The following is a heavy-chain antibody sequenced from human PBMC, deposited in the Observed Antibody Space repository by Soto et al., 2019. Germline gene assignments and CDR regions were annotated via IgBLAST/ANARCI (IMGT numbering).Heavy chain of an antibody. D-gene: IGHD5-18*01. V-gene: IGHV3-64*01. CDR2: INSHGDST. CDR1: GFTFSNYA. CDR3: TRRDGYNFDS. Sequence: EVQLVESGGGLVQPGGSLRLSCAASGFTFSNYAMHWVRQAPGKGLEYVSAINSHGDSTYYANSVKGRFTISRDNSKNTLYLQMGSPRTEDMAVYYCTRRDGYNFDSWGQGTLVTVSS. J-gene: IGHJ4*02.